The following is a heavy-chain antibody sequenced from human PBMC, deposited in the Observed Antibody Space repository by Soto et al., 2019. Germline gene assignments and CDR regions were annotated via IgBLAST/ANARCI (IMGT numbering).Heavy chain of an antibody. D-gene: IGHD5-12*01. J-gene: IGHJ5*02. CDR3: ARGDGYNGYNWFDP. CDR2: IHYSGSP. CDR1: CGSISSSSYY. Sequence: QLQLQESGAGLVKPSETLSLTCTVSCGSISSSSYYWGWIRQPPGKGLEWIGRIHYSGSPYYNPSLQSRVTISVETSKNQFSLKLSSVASADTAVYYCARGDGYNGYNWFDPWGQRTLVTVCS. V-gene: IGHV4-39*01.